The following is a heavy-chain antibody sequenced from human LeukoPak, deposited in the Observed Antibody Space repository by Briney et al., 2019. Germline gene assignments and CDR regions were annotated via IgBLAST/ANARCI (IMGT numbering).Heavy chain of an antibody. CDR3: ARTAARRFDY. CDR2: INPTGGST. CDR1: GYTFPSYL. V-gene: IGHV1-46*01. D-gene: IGHD6-6*01. Sequence: ASVKVSCKASGYTFPSYLMHWVRQAPGQGLERMGIINPTGGSTTYAQKFQGRVTMTRDTSTSTVYMELSSLRSDDTAVYYCARTAARRFDYWGQGTLVTVSS. J-gene: IGHJ4*02.